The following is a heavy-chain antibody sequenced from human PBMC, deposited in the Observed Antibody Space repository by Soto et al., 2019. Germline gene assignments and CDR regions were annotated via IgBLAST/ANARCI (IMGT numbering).Heavy chain of an antibody. CDR1: GFPFSSCT. J-gene: IGHJ6*02. V-gene: IGHV3-21*01. Sequence: EVHLVESGGGLVKPGGSLRLSCAVSGFPFSSCTMNWVRQAPGKGLEWVSSISPSTSHIYYADSVKGRFTISRDNAKNSLILQMNSLRAEDTAVYYCSGCSGGACHQNYGMDVWGQGTTVTVSS. CDR2: ISPSTSHI. CDR3: SGCSGGACHQNYGMDV. D-gene: IGHD2-15*01.